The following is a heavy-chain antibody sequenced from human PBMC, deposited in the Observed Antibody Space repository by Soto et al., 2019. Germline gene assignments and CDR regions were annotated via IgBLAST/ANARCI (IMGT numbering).Heavy chain of an antibody. CDR2: GGSGGST. V-gene: IGHV3-23*01. CDR3: VKFRGRAYHYYYMDV. J-gene: IGHJ6*03. D-gene: IGHD3-16*01. Sequence: DVQLLESGGGLAQRGGSLRLSCAASGFSFSTYGMTWVRQAPGKGLEWVSYGGSGGSTYYADSVKGRFTISRDNSKNTLYLQMNRLRAEDKAVYYCVKFRGRAYHYYYMDVWGNGTTVTVSS. CDR1: GFSFSTYG.